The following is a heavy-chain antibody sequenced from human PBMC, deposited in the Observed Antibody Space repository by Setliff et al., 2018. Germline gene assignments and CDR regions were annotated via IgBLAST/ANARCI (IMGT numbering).Heavy chain of an antibody. J-gene: IGHJ6*03. CDR1: GGSISSGSDY. CDR3: ARAISGWYSAHYYCMDV. V-gene: IGHV4-61*09. Sequence: SETLSLTCSVSGGSISSGSDYWTWIRQPAGKGLEWIGHIYTSGSTNYNPSLESRVTISVDASKNQLSLNLRSVTAADTAVYYCARAISGWYSAHYYCMDVWGKGTTVTVSS. CDR2: IYTSGST. D-gene: IGHD6-19*01.